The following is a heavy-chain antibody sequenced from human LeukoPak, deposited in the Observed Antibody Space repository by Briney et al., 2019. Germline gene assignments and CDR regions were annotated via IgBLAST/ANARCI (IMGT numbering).Heavy chain of an antibody. CDR2: IYYSGST. V-gene: IGHV4-59*11. J-gene: IGHJ4*02. CDR3: AREDIVATTFDY. Sequence: SETLSLTCTVSGGSISSHYWSWIRQPPGKGLEWIGYIYYSGSTYYNPSLKSRVTISVDTSKNQFSLKLSSVTAADTAVYYCAREDIVATTFDYWGQGTLVTVSS. D-gene: IGHD5-12*01. CDR1: GGSISSHY.